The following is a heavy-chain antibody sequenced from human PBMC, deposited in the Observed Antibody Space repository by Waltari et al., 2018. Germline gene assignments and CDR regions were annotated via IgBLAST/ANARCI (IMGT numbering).Heavy chain of an antibody. V-gene: IGHV3-66*02. CDR3: SYGRFEY. J-gene: IGHJ4*02. CDR2: MYSVGST. CDR1: GFTVSSNY. D-gene: IGHD5-18*01. Sequence: EVQLVESGGGLVQPGGSLRLSCAGSGFTVSSNYVNWVRQTPGKGLEWVSIMYSVGSTYYTDSVKGRFTISRDNSKNTLHLQMNSLRAEDTAVYFCSYGRFEYWGQGTLVTVSS.